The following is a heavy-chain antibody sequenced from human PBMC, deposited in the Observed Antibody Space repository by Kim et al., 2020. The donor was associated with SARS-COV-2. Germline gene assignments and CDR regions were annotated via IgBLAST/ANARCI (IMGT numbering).Heavy chain of an antibody. D-gene: IGHD2-15*01. J-gene: IGHJ4*02. V-gene: IGHV4-61*02. Sequence: SETLSLTCTVSGCSISSGSYYWSWIRQPAGKGLEWIGRIYTSGSTNYNPSLKSRVTISVDTSKNQFSLKLSSVTAADTAVYYCARARETGYCSGGSCYGLAAHFDSWGQGTLVTVSS. CDR3: ARARETGYCSGGSCYGLAAHFDS. CDR2: IYTSGST. CDR1: GCSISSGSYY.